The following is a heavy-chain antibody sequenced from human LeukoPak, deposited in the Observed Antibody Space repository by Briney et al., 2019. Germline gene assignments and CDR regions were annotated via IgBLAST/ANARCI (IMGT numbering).Heavy chain of an antibody. CDR1: GYSFTSYW. J-gene: IGHJ5*02. CDR3: ARTDLWSGKAPNWFDP. D-gene: IGHD3-3*01. Sequence: GESLKISCKGSGYSFTSYWIGWVRQMPGKGLEWMGIIYPGDSDTRYSPSFQGQVTISADKSISTAYLQWSSLKASDTAMYYCARTDLWSGKAPNWFDPWGQGTLVTVSS. V-gene: IGHV5-51*01. CDR2: IYPGDSDT.